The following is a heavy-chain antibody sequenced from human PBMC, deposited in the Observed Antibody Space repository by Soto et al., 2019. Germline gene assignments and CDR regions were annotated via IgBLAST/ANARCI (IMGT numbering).Heavy chain of an antibody. V-gene: IGHV3-33*01. CDR1: GFTLNSYG. Sequence: QVQLVESGGGVVQPGTSLRLSCVASGFTLNSYGMHWVRQAPGQGLEWVALIWYDGSNRYYVDSVKGRFTISRDNSKNTLYLQMNSLRAEDTAVYYCARESPPLTTTKYYGMDVWGQGTMVTVSS. CDR3: ARESPPLTTTKYYGMDV. D-gene: IGHD4-17*01. CDR2: IWYDGSNR. J-gene: IGHJ6*02.